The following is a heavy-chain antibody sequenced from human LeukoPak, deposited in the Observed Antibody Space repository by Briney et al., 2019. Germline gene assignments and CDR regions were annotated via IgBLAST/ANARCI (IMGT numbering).Heavy chain of an antibody. CDR1: GFTFSYYA. D-gene: IGHD2/OR15-2a*01. CDR2: IYSGGST. Sequence: GGSLRLSCAASGFTFSYYAMHWVRQAPGKGLEWVSVIYSGGSTYYADSVKGRFTISRDNSKNTLYLQMNSLRAEDTAVYYCARGAFLDYWGQGTLVTVSS. CDR3: ARGAFLDY. J-gene: IGHJ4*02. V-gene: IGHV3-66*01.